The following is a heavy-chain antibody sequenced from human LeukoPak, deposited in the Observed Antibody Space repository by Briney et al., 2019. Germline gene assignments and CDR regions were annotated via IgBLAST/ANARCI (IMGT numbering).Heavy chain of an antibody. D-gene: IGHD3-22*01. Sequence: PSQTLSLTCTVSGGSISSGDYYWSWIRQPPGKGLEWIGYIYYSGSTYYNPSLKRRVTISVDTSKKQFSLKLSSVTAADTAVYYCARDFSVVVVPGRDYYYYGMDVWGQGTTVTVSS. J-gene: IGHJ6*02. CDR1: GGSISSGDYY. CDR2: IYYSGST. V-gene: IGHV4-30-4*01. CDR3: ARDFSVVVVPGRDYYYYGMDV.